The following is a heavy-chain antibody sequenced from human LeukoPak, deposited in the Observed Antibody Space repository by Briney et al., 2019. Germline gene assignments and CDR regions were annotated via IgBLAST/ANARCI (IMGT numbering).Heavy chain of an antibody. Sequence: ASVKVSCKASGGTFSSYAISWVRQAPGQGLEWMGRIIPIFGTANYAQKLQGRVTITTDESTSTAYMELSSLRSEDTAVYYCASTLVGADPYYFDYWGQGTLVTVSS. CDR3: ASTLVGADPYYFDY. J-gene: IGHJ4*02. CDR2: IIPIFGTA. V-gene: IGHV1-69*05. CDR1: GGTFSSYA. D-gene: IGHD1-26*01.